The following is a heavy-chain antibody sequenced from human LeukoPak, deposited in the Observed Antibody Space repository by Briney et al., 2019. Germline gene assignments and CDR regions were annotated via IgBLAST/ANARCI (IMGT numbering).Heavy chain of an antibody. CDR1: GFTLSSNA. CDR3: AREVVRGVPDY. V-gene: IGHV3-23*01. CDR2: ISGSGGST. Sequence: GGSLRLSCAASGFTLSSNAMNWVRQAPGKGLEWVSGISGSGGSTYYADSVKGRFTISRDKSKNTLYLLMISLRAEDTAVYYCAREVVRGVPDYWGQGTLVTVSS. D-gene: IGHD3-10*01. J-gene: IGHJ4*02.